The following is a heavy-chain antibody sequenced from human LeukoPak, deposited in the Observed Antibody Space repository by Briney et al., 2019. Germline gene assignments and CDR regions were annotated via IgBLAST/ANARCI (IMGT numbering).Heavy chain of an antibody. CDR2: NSSGGETK. J-gene: IGHJ4*02. Sequence: TGGSLRLSCAASEFVYRDYYMSGARQAPGKGLEGVSYNSSGGETKYYAAAVKGRFTISRDNAKNSLYLQMNNRRAEDTAVYYCAGEMGGDYGSGPFFDLWGQGNMVTVSS. D-gene: IGHD3-10*01. V-gene: IGHV3-11*01. CDR1: EFVYRDYY. CDR3: AGEMGGDYGSGPFFDL.